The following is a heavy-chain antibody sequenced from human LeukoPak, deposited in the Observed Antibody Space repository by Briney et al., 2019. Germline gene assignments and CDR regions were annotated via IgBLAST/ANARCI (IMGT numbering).Heavy chain of an antibody. CDR1: GFTFSSYA. Sequence: GGSLRLSCAASGFTFSSYAMSWVRQAPGKGLEWVSAISGSGGSTYYADSVKGRFTISRDNSKNTLYLQMNSLGAEDTAVYYCAKDYSSSWSLAYYFDYWGQGTLVTVSS. V-gene: IGHV3-23*01. D-gene: IGHD6-13*01. CDR2: ISGSGGST. J-gene: IGHJ4*02. CDR3: AKDYSSSWSLAYYFDY.